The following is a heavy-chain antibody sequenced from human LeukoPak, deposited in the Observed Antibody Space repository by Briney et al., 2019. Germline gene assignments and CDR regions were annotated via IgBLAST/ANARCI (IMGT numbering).Heavy chain of an antibody. J-gene: IGHJ3*02. D-gene: IGHD6-6*01. CDR2: ISHTGTT. Sequence: SETLSLTCIVSGDSISSSTYYWAWIRQPPGKGLEWIGSISHTGTTYYKPSLKSQVTISVDASKSQFSLRLNPVTAADTAVYYCARGRRSSSSVAFDIWGQGTMVTVSS. CDR1: GDSISSSTYY. CDR3: ARGRRSSSSVAFDI. V-gene: IGHV4-39*01.